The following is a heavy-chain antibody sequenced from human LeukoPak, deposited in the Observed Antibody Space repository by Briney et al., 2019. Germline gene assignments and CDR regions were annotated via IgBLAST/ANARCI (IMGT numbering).Heavy chain of an antibody. CDR1: GYTFTSYG. V-gene: IGHV1-18*01. D-gene: IGHD3-22*01. CDR3: ARDSDYYDSSGYYALPTGY. J-gene: IGHJ4*02. CDR2: ISAYNGNT. Sequence: KPGESLKISCKGSGYTFTSYGISWVRQAPGQGLEWMGWISAYNGNTNYAQKLQGRVTMTTDTSTSTAYMELRSLRSDDTAVYYCARDSDYYDSSGYYALPTGYWGQGTLVTVSS.